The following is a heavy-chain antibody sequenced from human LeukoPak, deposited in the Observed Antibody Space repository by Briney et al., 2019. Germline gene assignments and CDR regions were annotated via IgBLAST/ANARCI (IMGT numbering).Heavy chain of an antibody. CDR3: ARGGLLWFGAPYYFDY. V-gene: IGHV3-74*01. J-gene: IGHJ4*02. CDR1: GFTFSSYW. CDR2: INRDGSSI. Sequence: PGGSLRLSCAASGFTFSSYWMHWVRQAPGKGLVWVSRINRDGSSISYADSVKGRFTICRDNAKNTLYLQMTSLRAEDTAVYYCARGGLLWFGAPYYFDYWGQGTLVTVSS. D-gene: IGHD3-10*01.